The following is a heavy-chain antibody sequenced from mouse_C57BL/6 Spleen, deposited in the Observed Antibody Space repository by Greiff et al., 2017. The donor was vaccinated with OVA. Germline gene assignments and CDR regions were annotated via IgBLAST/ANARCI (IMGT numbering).Heavy chain of an antibody. CDR2: IYPGDGDT. CDR3: ARRGNYIDY. J-gene: IGHJ2*01. Sequence: QVQLKESGPELVKPGASVKISCKASGYAFSSSWMNWVKQRPGKGLEWIGRIYPGDGDTNYNGKFKGKATLTADKSSSTAYMQLSSLTSEDSAVYFCARRGNYIDYWGQGTTLTVSS. CDR1: GYAFSSSW. V-gene: IGHV1-82*01.